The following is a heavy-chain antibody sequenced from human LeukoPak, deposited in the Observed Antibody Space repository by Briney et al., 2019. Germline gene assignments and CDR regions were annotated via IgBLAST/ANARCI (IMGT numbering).Heavy chain of an antibody. D-gene: IGHD4-17*01. CDR1: GFTFNSYA. Sequence: GGSLRLSCAASGFTFNSYAMSWVRQAPGKGLEWVSAISGSGGSKYYADSVKGRFTISRDNSKNTLNLQMNSLRAEDTAVYYCAKDPTTVTTGWYFDLWGRGTLVTVSS. CDR2: ISGSGGSK. CDR3: AKDPTTVTTGWYFDL. J-gene: IGHJ2*01. V-gene: IGHV3-23*01.